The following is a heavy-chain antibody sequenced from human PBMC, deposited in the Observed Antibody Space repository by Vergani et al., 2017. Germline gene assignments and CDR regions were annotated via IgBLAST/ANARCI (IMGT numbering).Heavy chain of an antibody. CDR1: GGSISSGSYY. CDR3: AGDVVILSHEYYYYMDV. CDR2: IYTSGST. J-gene: IGHJ6*03. V-gene: IGHV4-61*02. Sequence: QVQLQESGPGLVKPSQTLSLTCTVSGGSISSGSYYWSWIRQPAGKGLEWIGRIYTSGSTNYNPSLKRRVTMSVDTSKNQFSLKLSSVTAADTSVYYCAGDVVILSHEYYYYMDVWGKGTTVTVSS.